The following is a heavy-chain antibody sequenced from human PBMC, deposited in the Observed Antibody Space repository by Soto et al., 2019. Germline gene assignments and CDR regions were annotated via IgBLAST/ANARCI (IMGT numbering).Heavy chain of an antibody. V-gene: IGHV5-10-1*01. CDR3: ARHSTVSLAARKLNWFDP. J-gene: IGHJ5*02. CDR1: GYSFTSYW. D-gene: IGHD6-6*01. Sequence: GESLKISCKGSGYSFTSYWISWVRQMPGKGLEWMGRIDPSDSYTNYSPSFQGHVTISADKSISTAYLQWSSLKASDTAMYDCARHSTVSLAARKLNWFDPWGQGTLVTVSS. CDR2: IDPSDSYT.